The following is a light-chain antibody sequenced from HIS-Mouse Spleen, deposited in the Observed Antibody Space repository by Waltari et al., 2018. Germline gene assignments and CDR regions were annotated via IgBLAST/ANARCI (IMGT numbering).Light chain of an antibody. J-gene: IGLJ1*01. Sequence: QSALTQPASVSGSPGQSTTISCTGTSSDVGGYNSVSWDQQHPGKAPKLMIYDVSNRPSGVSNRFSGSKSGNTASLTISGLQAEDEADYYCSSYTSSSTVFGTGTKVTVL. V-gene: IGLV2-14*03. CDR1: SSDVGGYNS. CDR3: SSYTSSSTV. CDR2: DVS.